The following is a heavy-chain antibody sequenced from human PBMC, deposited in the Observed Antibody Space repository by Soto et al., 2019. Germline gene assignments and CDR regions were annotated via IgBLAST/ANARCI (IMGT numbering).Heavy chain of an antibody. D-gene: IGHD6-19*01. J-gene: IGHJ6*02. CDR1: GGSFSGYY. CDR2: INHSGSI. V-gene: IGHV4-34*01. Sequence: QVQLQQWGAGLLKPSETLSLTCGVYGGSFSGYYWSWIRQPPGKGLEWIGEINHSGSIKYNPSLKSRVTISVDTSKTQFSLKLSSVSAAETAVYYCAIWAGSGWDYYYYGMDVWGQGTTVTVSS. CDR3: AIWAGSGWDYYYYGMDV.